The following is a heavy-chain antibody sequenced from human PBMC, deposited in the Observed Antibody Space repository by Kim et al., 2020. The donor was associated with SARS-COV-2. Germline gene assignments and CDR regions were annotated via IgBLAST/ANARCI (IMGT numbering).Heavy chain of an antibody. CDR2: MNPNSGNT. Sequence: ASVKVSCKASGYTFTSYDINWVRQATGQGLEWMGWMNPNSGNTGYAQKFQGRVTMTRNTSISTAYMELSSLRSEDTAVYYCAREKSPKKPITIFGVVPPTGYYYYGMDVWGQGPTVTVSS. CDR3: AREKSPKKPITIFGVVPPTGYYYYGMDV. J-gene: IGHJ6*02. V-gene: IGHV1-8*01. D-gene: IGHD3-3*01. CDR1: GYTFTSYD.